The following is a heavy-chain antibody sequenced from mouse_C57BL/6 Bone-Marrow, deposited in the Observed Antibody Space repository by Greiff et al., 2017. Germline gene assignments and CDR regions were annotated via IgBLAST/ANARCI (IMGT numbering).Heavy chain of an antibody. CDR2: ISYDGSN. D-gene: IGHD3-2*02. J-gene: IGHJ3*01. V-gene: IGHV3-6*01. Sequence: VQLKQSGPGLVKPSQSLSLTCSVTGYSITSGYYWNWIRQFPGNKLEWMGYISYDGSNNYNPSLKNRISITRDTSKNQFFLKLNSVTTEDTATYYCATAQAPAWFAYWGQGTLVTVSA. CDR1: GYSITSGYY. CDR3: ATAQAPAWFAY.